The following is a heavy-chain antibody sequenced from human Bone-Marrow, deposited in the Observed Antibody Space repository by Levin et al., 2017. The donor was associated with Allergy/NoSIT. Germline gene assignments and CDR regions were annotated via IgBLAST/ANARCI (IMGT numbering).Heavy chain of an antibody. J-gene: IGHJ2*01. V-gene: IGHV3-21*01. D-gene: IGHD6-13*01. Sequence: LSLPCAASGFPFSTSNMNWVRQAPGKGLEWVSSISSSSSYVYSADSVKGRFTISRDNAKNSLYLQMSSLRAEDTAVYYCARGSSWYDTWYFGLWGRGTLVTVSS. CDR1: GFPFSTSN. CDR2: ISSSSSYV. CDR3: ARGSSWYDTWYFGL.